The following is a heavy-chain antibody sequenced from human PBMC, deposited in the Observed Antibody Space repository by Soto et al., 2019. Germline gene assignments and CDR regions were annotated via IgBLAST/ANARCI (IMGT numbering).Heavy chain of an antibody. J-gene: IGHJ4*02. CDR1: GGSISSYY. CDR3: ARRSYSSSSEDY. D-gene: IGHD6-6*01. Sequence: LSLTCTVSGGSISSYYWSWIRQPPGKGLEWIGYVYYSGSTNYNPSLKSRVTISVDTSKNQFSLKLSSVTAADTAVYYCARRSYSSSSEDYWGQGTLVTVSS. CDR2: VYYSGST. V-gene: IGHV4-59*08.